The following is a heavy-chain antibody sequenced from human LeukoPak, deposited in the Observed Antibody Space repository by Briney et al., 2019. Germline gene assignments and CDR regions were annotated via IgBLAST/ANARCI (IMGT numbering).Heavy chain of an antibody. J-gene: IGHJ4*02. V-gene: IGHV4-39*01. D-gene: IGHD2-2*01. Sequence: SETLSLTCTVSGGSISSSSYYWGWIRQPPGKGLEWIGSIYYSGNTYSNPSLKSRVTISVDTSKTQFSLRLTSVTAADTAVYYCARLTTVGCSSRRCYVDFWGQGTLVTVSS. CDR2: IYYSGNT. CDR1: GGSISSSSYY. CDR3: ARLTTVGCSSRRCYVDF.